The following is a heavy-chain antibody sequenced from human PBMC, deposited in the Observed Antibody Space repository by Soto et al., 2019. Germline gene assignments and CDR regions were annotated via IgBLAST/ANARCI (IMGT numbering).Heavy chain of an antibody. D-gene: IGHD3-10*01. CDR3: ASHDFRGADH. CDR1: GGSISSSSYY. CDR2: IYYSGST. Sequence: QLQLQESGPGLVKPSETLSLTCTVSGGSISSSSYYWGWIRQPPGKGLEWIGSIYYSGSTYYNPSLKSRVTISVDTSKNQFSLKLSSVSAADTAVYYCASHDFRGADHWGPGTLVTVSS. J-gene: IGHJ5*02. V-gene: IGHV4-39*01.